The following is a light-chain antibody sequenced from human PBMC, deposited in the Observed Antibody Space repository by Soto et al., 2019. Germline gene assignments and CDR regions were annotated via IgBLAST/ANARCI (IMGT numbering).Light chain of an antibody. J-gene: IGKJ5*01. CDR1: QSVISI. V-gene: IGKV3-15*01. CDR3: QQYYNWPRT. Sequence: EIVSTQSPGTLSLSPGEIATLPFSASQSVISIFLAWYQQKPGQAPRLLFYGASTGATGLPARFSGSGSGTEFTLTINSLQAEDCAVYYCQQYYNWPRTFGQGTRLEIK. CDR2: GAS.